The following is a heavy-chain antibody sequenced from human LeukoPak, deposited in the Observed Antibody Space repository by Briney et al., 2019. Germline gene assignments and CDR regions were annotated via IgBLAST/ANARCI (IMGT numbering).Heavy chain of an antibody. V-gene: IGHV1-8*02. J-gene: IGHJ2*01. D-gene: IGHD3-16*01. CDR3: ARGPPSWGFDL. Sequence: GASVKVSCKASGYTFTGYYMHWVRQAPGQGLEWMGWMTSNSGNTGYAQKFQGRVTMTRDTSISTAYMELSSLRSEDTAVYYCARGPPSWGFDLWGRGTLVTVSS. CDR1: GYTFTGYY. CDR2: MTSNSGNT.